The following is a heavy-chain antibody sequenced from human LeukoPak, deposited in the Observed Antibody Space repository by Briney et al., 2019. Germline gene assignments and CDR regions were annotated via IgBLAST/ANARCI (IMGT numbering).Heavy chain of an antibody. CDR1: GGSFSGYY. CDR3: ASDRIWFGESTNEY. J-gene: IGHJ4*02. D-gene: IGHD3-10*01. CDR2: IYTSGST. Sequence: SETLSLACAVYGGSFSGYYWGWIRQPAGKGLEWIGRIYTSGSTNYNPSLKSRVTISVDTSKNQLSLNLNSVTAADTAFYYCASDRIWFGESTNEYWGQGTLVTVSS. V-gene: IGHV4-59*10.